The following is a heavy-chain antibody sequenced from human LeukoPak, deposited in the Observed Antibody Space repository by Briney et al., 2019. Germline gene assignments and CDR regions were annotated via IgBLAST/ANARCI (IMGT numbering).Heavy chain of an antibody. V-gene: IGHV3-72*01. CDR3: ARSSTAVTPPSIGY. CDR2: IRNKVNSHTT. Sequence: GGSLRLSCAASGFTFSDHYMDWVRQAPGKGLEWVGRIRNKVNSHTTEYAASVKGRVTISRDDSKNSLYLQMNSLKTEDTAVYYCARSSTAVTPPSIGYWGQGTLDTVSS. J-gene: IGHJ4*02. D-gene: IGHD4-23*01. CDR1: GFTFSDHY.